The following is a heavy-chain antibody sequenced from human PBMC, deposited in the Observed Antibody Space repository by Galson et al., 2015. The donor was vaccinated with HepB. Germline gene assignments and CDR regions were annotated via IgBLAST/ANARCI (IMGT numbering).Heavy chain of an antibody. V-gene: IGHV3-23*01. CDR1: GFTFSSYA. CDR3: ATSPYSNPYYYYYYYMDV. J-gene: IGHJ6*03. Sequence: SLRLSCAASGFTFSSYAMSWVRQAPGKGLEWVSAISGSGGSTYYADSVKGRFTISRDNSKNTLYLQMNSLRAEDTAVYYCATSPYSNPYYYYYYYMDVWGKGTTVTVSS. CDR2: ISGSGGST. D-gene: IGHD4-11*01.